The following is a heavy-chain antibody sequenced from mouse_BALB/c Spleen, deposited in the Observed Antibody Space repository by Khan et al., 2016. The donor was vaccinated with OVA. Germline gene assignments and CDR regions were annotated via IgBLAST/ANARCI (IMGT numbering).Heavy chain of an antibody. CDR1: GYTFTTYW. J-gene: IGHJ2*01. CDR3: TRDRIDY. V-gene: IGHV1-7*01. CDR2: INPTSGYT. Sequence: QVRLQQSGAELAKPGASVKMSCKASGYTFTTYWMHWVKQRPGQGLEWIGYINPTSGYTDYNDKFKDMATLSADKSSSTAYMQLSSLTSEDSAVYYCTRDRIDYWGQGTTLTVSS.